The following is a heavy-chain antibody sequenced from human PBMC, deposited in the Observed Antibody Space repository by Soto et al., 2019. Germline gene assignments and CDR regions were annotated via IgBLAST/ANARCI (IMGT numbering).Heavy chain of an antibody. CDR1: GFTFSSYG. CDR3: AKEPIPVYYYYGMDV. V-gene: IGHV3-30*18. J-gene: IGHJ6*02. Sequence: QVQLVESGGGVVQPGRSLRLSCAASGFTFSSYGMHWVRQAPGKGLEGVAVISYDGSNKYYADSVKGRFTISRDNSKNTLYLQMNSLRAEDTAVYYCAKEPIPVYYYYGMDVWGQGTTVTVSS. CDR2: ISYDGSNK.